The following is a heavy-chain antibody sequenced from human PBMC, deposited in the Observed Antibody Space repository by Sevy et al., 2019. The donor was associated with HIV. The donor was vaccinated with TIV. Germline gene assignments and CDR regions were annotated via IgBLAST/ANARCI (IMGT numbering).Heavy chain of an antibody. D-gene: IGHD3-9*01. V-gene: IGHV4-4*07. Sequence: SETLSLTCTVSGGSISSYYWSWIRQPAGKGLERIGRIYTSGSTNYNPSLKSRVTMSVDTSKNQFSLKLSSVTAADTAVYYCARELVITASANWFDPWGQGTLVTVSS. CDR2: IYTSGST. J-gene: IGHJ5*02. CDR1: GGSISSYY. CDR3: ARELVITASANWFDP.